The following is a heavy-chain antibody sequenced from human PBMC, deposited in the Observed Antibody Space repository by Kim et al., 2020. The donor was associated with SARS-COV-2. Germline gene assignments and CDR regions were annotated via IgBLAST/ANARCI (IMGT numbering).Heavy chain of an antibody. J-gene: IGHJ4*02. CDR3: ARRSEWEPHDY. CDR1: GGSISSSSYY. V-gene: IGHV4-39*01. Sequence: SETLSLTCTVSGGSISSSSYYWGWIRQPPGKGLEWIGSIYYSGSTYYNPSLKSRVTISVDTSKNQFSLKLSSVTAADTAVYYCARRSEWEPHDYWGQGTLVTVSS. D-gene: IGHD1-26*01. CDR2: IYYSGST.